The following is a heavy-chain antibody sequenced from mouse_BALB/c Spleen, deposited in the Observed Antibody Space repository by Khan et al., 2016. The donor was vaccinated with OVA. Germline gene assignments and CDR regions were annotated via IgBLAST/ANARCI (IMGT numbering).Heavy chain of an antibody. J-gene: IGHJ1*01. V-gene: IGHV2-3*01. CDR3: AKLFYGGISDWYFDV. D-gene: IGHD1-1*01. Sequence: QVQLKESGPGLVAPSQSLSITCTVSGISLTSYGVTWVRQPPGKGLEWLGVIWGDGSTNYHSTLRSRLSISKDKSRSQVFLTLNSLQTDDTATYYCAKLFYGGISDWYFDVWGAGTTVTVSS. CDR2: IWGDGST. CDR1: GISLTSYG.